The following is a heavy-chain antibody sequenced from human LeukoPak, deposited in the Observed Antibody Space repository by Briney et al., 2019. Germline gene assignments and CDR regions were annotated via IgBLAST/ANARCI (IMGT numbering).Heavy chain of an antibody. CDR3: AKEASSSWVRRGYFQH. J-gene: IGHJ1*01. V-gene: IGHV3-23*01. CDR1: GFTFGSYA. Sequence: EGSLRLSCAASGFTFGSYAMSWVRQAPGKGLEWVSAISGSGGSTYYADSVKGRFTISRDNSKNTLYLQMNSLRAEDTAVYYCAKEASSSWVRRGYFQHWGQGTLVTVSS. CDR2: ISGSGGST. D-gene: IGHD6-13*01.